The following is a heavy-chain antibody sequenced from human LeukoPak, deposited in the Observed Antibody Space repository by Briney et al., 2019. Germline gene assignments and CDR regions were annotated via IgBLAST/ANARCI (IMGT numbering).Heavy chain of an antibody. CDR2: IYYSGST. CDR1: GGSISSDY. J-gene: IGHJ4*02. CDR3: ARARYYYDSSGYFSPPIYYFDY. Sequence: SETLSLTCTVSGGSISSDYWNWIRQPPWKGLEWIGYIYYSGSTNYNPSLKSRVTISVDTSKNQFSLKLSSVTAADTAVYYCARARYYYDSSGYFSPPIYYFDYWGQGTLVTVSS. D-gene: IGHD3-22*01. V-gene: IGHV4-59*01.